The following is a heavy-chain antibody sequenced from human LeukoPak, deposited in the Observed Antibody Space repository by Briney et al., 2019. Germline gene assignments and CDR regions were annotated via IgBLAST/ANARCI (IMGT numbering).Heavy chain of an antibody. CDR1: GFTFSSYA. V-gene: IGHV3-23*01. D-gene: IGHD3-16*02. CDR3: AKDRRITFGGVIDPFDY. CDR2: ISGSGGST. J-gene: IGHJ4*02. Sequence: GGSLRLSCAASGFTFSSYAMSWVRQAPGKGLEWVSAISGSGGSTYYADSVKGRFTISRGNSKNTLYLQMNSLRAEDTAVYYCAKDRRITFGGVIDPFDYWGQGTLVTVSS.